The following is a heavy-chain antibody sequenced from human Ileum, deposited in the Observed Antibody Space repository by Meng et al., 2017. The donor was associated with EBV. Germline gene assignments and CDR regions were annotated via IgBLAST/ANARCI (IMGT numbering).Heavy chain of an antibody. CDR2: VYHDGAT. Sequence: HVSLQAWGPGLVKPSGTLSRTCAVSGESVIGSDWWSWVRQPPGKGLEWIGEVYHDGATNYHPSLKSRVTISLDKSKNEVNLHLNSLTAADTAVYFCARSSPIVRGLDYWGQGTLVTVSS. CDR1: GESVIGSDW. V-gene: IGHV4-4*02. D-gene: IGHD3-10*01. CDR3: ARSSPIVRGLDY. J-gene: IGHJ4*02.